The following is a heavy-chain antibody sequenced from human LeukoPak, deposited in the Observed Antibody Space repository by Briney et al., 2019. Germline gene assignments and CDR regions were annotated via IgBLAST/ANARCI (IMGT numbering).Heavy chain of an antibody. V-gene: IGHV4-39*01. CDR3: ARLPARGSYSAFDI. D-gene: IGHD1-26*01. J-gene: IGHJ3*02. CDR1: GGSISSSSYY. CDR2: IYYSGST. Sequence: PSETLSLTCTVSGGSISSSSYYWGWIRQPPGKGLEWIGGIYYSGSTYYNPCLKSRVTISVDTSKNQFSLRLSSVTAADTAVYYCARLPARGSYSAFDIWGQGTMVTVSS.